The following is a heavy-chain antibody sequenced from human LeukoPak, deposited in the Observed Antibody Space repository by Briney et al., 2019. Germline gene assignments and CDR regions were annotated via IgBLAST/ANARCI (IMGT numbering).Heavy chain of an antibody. Sequence: SETLSLTCTVSGGSISSQYWSLIRQPPGKGLEWIGYIYYSGITKYSPSLKSRVTISVDTSKNQLSLRLTSVTAADTAVYYCARTSYHYNSGDYGWYFDYWGQGTLVTVSA. CDR2: IYYSGIT. CDR1: GGSISSQY. J-gene: IGHJ4*02. CDR3: ARTSYHYNSGDYGWYFDY. D-gene: IGHD3-10*01. V-gene: IGHV4-59*11.